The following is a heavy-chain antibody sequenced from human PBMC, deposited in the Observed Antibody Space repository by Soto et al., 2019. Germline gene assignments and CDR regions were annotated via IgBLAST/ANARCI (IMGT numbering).Heavy chain of an antibody. D-gene: IGHD3-9*01. CDR2: IYYSGST. V-gene: IGHV4-61*01. Sequence: SETLSLTCTVSGGSVSSGSYYWSWIRQPPGKGLEWIGYIYYSGSTNYNPSLKSRVTISVDTSKNQFSLKLSSVTAADTAVYYCARSTAETYDILTGYYDYWGQGTLVTVSS. CDR1: GGSVSSGSYY. J-gene: IGHJ4*02. CDR3: ARSTAETYDILTGYYDY.